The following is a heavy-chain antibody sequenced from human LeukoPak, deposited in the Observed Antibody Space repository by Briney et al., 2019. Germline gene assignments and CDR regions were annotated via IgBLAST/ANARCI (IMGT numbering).Heavy chain of an antibody. D-gene: IGHD3-22*01. J-gene: IGHJ4*02. CDR1: GYTFTGYY. Sequence: ASVKASCKASGYTFTGYYMHWVRQAPGQGLEWMGWINPNSGGTNYAQKFQGRVTMTRDTSISTAYMELSRLRSDDTAVYYCARDLDYDSSGYLLNYWGQGTLVTVSS. CDR2: INPNSGGT. CDR3: ARDLDYDSSGYLLNY. V-gene: IGHV1-2*02.